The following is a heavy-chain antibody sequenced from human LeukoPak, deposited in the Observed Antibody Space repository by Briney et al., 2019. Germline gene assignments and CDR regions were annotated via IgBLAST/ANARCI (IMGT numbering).Heavy chain of an antibody. V-gene: IGHV4-61*05. CDR3: ARQGRYCSSTSCYGLFGYMDV. Sequence: SETLSLTCTVSGGSISSSSYYWGWIRQPPGKGLEWIGYIYYSGYTNYNPSLKSRVTISVDTSKNQFSLKLSSVTAADTAVYYCARQGRYCSSTSCYGLFGYMDVWGKGTTVTISS. CDR2: IYYSGYT. CDR1: GGSISSSSYY. D-gene: IGHD2-2*01. J-gene: IGHJ6*03.